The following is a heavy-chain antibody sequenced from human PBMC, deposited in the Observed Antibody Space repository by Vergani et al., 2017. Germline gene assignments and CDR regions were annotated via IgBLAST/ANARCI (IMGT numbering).Heavy chain of an antibody. CDR1: GFSLSTSGVG. CDR2: IYWDDDK. Sequence: QITLRESGPTLVKPTQTLTLTCTFSGFSLSTSGVGVGWIRQPPGKAPEWLALIYWDDDKRSSPSLKSRLTITKDTSKNQVVLTMTNMDPVDTATYYCAHSRAYSSGCRWFDPWGQGTLVTVSS. CDR3: AHSRAYSSGCRWFDP. D-gene: IGHD6-19*01. J-gene: IGHJ5*02. V-gene: IGHV2-5*02.